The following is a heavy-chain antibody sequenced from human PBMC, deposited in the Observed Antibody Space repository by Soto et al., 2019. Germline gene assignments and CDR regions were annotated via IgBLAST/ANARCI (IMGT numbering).Heavy chain of an antibody. CDR3: ARRAPPMDV. Sequence: QVQLVQSGAEVKKPGASVKVSCKASGYTFTSYGISWVRQAPGQGLEWMGWISAYNGNTNYAQQLQXXXTXXTDTSTSTAYMELRSLRSDDTAVYFCARRAPPMDVWGQGTTVTVSS. CDR2: ISAYNGNT. J-gene: IGHJ6*02. V-gene: IGHV1-18*01. CDR1: GYTFTSYG.